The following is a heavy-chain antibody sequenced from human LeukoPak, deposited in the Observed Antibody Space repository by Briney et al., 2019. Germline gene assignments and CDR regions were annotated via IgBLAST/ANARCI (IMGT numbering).Heavy chain of an antibody. Sequence: GGSLRLSCAASGFTFSRSNMNWVRQAPGKGLEWISYIGTSGSPTFYADSVKGRFSISRDNAKKSLFLQMNSLRAEDTAVYYCARDRYYYDTNGSGFDYWGQGTLVTVSS. V-gene: IGHV3-48*01. CDR2: IGTSGSPT. J-gene: IGHJ4*02. CDR3: ARDRYYYDTNGSGFDY. CDR1: GFTFSRSN. D-gene: IGHD3-22*01.